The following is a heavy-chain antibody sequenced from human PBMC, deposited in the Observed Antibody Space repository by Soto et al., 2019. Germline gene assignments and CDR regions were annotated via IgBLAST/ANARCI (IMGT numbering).Heavy chain of an antibody. CDR1: GFTFSSYA. CDR3: AKRTDYGDLHYYYYMDV. Sequence: GGSLRLSCAASGFTFSSYAMSWVRQAPGKGLEWVSAISGSGGSTYYADSVKGRFTISRDNSKNTLYLQMNSLRAEDTAVYYCAKRTDYGDLHYYYYMDVWGKGTTVTVSS. CDR2: ISGSGGST. V-gene: IGHV3-23*01. J-gene: IGHJ6*03. D-gene: IGHD4-17*01.